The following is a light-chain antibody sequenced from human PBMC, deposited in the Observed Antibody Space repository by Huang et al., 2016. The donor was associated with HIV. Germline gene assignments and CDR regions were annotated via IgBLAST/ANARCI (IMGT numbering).Light chain of an antibody. J-gene: IGKJ1*01. CDR2: KAS. Sequence: DIQMTQSPSTLSASVGDRVTITCRASQSISDYLAWYQQKPGEAPNLLIDKASSLEGGVPPRFSGSGSGTEFTLTISSLQADDVATYYCQQYNNYPWTFGQGTLVEIK. V-gene: IGKV1-5*03. CDR3: QQYNNYPWT. CDR1: QSISDY.